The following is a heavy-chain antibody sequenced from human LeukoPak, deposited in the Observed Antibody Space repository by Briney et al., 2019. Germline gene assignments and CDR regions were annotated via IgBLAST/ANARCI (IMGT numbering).Heavy chain of an antibody. CDR3: ARTTVVTLIDY. D-gene: IGHD4-23*01. CDR1: GFTFSGSC. J-gene: IGHJ4*02. Sequence: GGSLRLSCAASGFTFSGSCMSWVRQAPGKGLEWVSSISSSSSYIYYADSVKGRFTVSRANAKNSLYLLMNSLRPEDTAVYYCARTTVVTLIDYWGQGTLVTVSS. V-gene: IGHV3-21*01. CDR2: ISSSSSYI.